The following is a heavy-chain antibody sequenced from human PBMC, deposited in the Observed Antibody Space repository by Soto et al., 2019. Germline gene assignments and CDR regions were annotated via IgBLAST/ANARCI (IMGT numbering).Heavy chain of an antibody. Sequence: PSETLCLTCTVSGGSISSYYWSWIRQPPGKGLEWIGYIYYSGSTNYNPSLKSRVTISVDTSKNQFSLKLSSVTAADTAVYYCARQRSGTTIDYWGQGTLVTVSS. CDR1: GGSISSYY. CDR2: IYYSGST. V-gene: IGHV4-59*08. CDR3: ARQRSGTTIDY. J-gene: IGHJ4*02. D-gene: IGHD1-7*01.